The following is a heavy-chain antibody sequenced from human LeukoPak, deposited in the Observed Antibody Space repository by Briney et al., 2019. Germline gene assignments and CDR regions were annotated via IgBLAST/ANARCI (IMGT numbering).Heavy chain of an antibody. CDR1: GFTFSSYA. V-gene: IGHV3-23*01. J-gene: IGHJ5*02. Sequence: GGSLRLSCVVSGFTFSSYAMSWVRQAPGKGLEWVSGISGSGDNTYYADSVKGRFTISRDNSKNTLYLQMNSLRADDTAVYYCAKGGLVHRFDPWGQGTLVTVSS. CDR3: AKGGLVHRFDP. CDR2: ISGSGDNT.